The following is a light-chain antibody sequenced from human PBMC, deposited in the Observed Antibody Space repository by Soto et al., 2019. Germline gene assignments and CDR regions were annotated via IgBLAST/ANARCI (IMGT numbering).Light chain of an antibody. CDR1: QGLVYSDGNIY. CDR2: KVS. CDR3: MQGTHWPWT. J-gene: IGKJ1*01. V-gene: IGKV2-30*01. Sequence: DVVMTQSPLSLPVTLGQPASISCRSSQGLVYSDGNIYLNWFHQRPGQSPRRLIYKVSNRDSGVQDRFSGSGSGTDFTLKISRVEAEDVGVYYCMQGTHWPWTFGHGTKVEIK.